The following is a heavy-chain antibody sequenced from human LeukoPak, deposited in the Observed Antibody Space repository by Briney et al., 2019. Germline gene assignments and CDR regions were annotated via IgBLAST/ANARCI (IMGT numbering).Heavy chain of an antibody. V-gene: IGHV3-23*01. Sequence: GGSLRLSCAASGFTLSNYAMSWVRQAPGKGLEWVSTISVTGTSTYYADSVKGRFTISRDDSRNTLYLQMNSLRGDDTAVYYCAKDVGKWESLHFFDYWGQGTLVTVSS. D-gene: IGHD1-26*01. CDR2: ISVTGTST. J-gene: IGHJ4*02. CDR3: AKDVGKWESLHFFDY. CDR1: GFTLSNYA.